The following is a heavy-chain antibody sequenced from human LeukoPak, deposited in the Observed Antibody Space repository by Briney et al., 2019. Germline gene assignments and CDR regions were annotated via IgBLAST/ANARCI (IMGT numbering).Heavy chain of an antibody. D-gene: IGHD1-26*01. Sequence: GGSLRLSCEASGFRFNDYGMHWIRQAPGKGLEWVAFIRFDGSVSGDYYGKSVKGRFTISRDNAKNSLYLQMNNLRAEDTAVYFCARDLSGSYHTPFGYWGQGTLVTVSS. J-gene: IGHJ4*02. CDR1: GFRFNDYG. V-gene: IGHV3-30*02. CDR3: ARDLSGSYHTPFGY. CDR2: IRFDGSVSGD.